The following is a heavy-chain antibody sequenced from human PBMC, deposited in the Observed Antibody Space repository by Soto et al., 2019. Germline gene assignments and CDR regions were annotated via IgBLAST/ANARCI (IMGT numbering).Heavy chain of an antibody. J-gene: IGHJ6*02. CDR1: GYTFSDFD. CDR2: MNAKSGDT. Sequence: GPSVKVSCKASGYTFSDFDINWLRQAAGQGPEWMGWMNAKSGDTFSAQRFQGKFTMTWDTSLSTAYMEVGSLTSDDAAIYYCARGNPFNYAGFDVWGQGTTVTVSS. D-gene: IGHD3-16*01. CDR3: ARGNPFNYAGFDV. V-gene: IGHV1-8*02.